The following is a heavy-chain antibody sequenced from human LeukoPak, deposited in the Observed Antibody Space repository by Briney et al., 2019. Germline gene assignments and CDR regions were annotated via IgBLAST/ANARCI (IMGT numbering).Heavy chain of an antibody. CDR3: ARDRGLSGYDLCDY. Sequence: PGGALRLSCASSTFIFSNYWMNWVRQAPGKGRDWVATIKHDGSEKHYVDSVEGRFTISRDNAMNSLYLQMNSLRAEDTAVYYCARDRGLSGYDLCDYWGQGTLVTVSS. CDR1: TFIFSNYW. D-gene: IGHD5-12*01. J-gene: IGHJ4*02. V-gene: IGHV3-7*01. CDR2: IKHDGSEK.